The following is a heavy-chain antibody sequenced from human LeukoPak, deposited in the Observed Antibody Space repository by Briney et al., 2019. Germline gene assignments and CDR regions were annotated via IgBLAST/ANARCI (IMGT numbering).Heavy chain of an antibody. CDR2: IIPIFGTA. J-gene: IGHJ4*02. D-gene: IGHD6-19*01. Sequence: SVKVSYKASGGTFSSYAISWVRQASGQGLEWMGGIIPIFGTANYAQKFQGRVTITTDESTSTAYMELSSLRSEDTAVYYCARMGIAVAGTELNDYWGQGTLVTVSS. V-gene: IGHV1-69*05. CDR3: ARMGIAVAGTELNDY. CDR1: GGTFSSYA.